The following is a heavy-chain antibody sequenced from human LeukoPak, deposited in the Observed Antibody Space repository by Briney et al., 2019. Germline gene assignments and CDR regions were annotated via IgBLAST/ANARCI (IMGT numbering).Heavy chain of an antibody. D-gene: IGHD3-10*01. V-gene: IGHV3-30*02. CDR1: GFTFSSNG. CDR3: AKSVHVYGSGSTGGY. J-gene: IGHJ4*02. CDR2: IQYDGSKK. Sequence: GGSLRLSCVASGFTFSSNGMHWVRQAPGKGLEWVTFIQYDGSKKYYADSVKGRFTISRDNSKNTLYLEMNSLRAEDTAVYYCAKSVHVYGSGSTGGYWGQGTLVTVSS.